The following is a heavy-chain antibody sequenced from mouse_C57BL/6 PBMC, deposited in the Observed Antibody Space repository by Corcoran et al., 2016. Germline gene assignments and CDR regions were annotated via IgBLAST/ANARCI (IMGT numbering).Heavy chain of an antibody. V-gene: IGHV1-26*01. CDR2: INPNNGGT. D-gene: IGHD1-1*01. Sequence: EVQLQQSGPELVKPGASVKISCKASGYTFTDYYMNWVKQSHGKSLEWIGDINPNNGGTSYNQKFKGKATLTVDKSSSTAYMELRSLTSEDSAVYYCANPPWDYYGRDAMDYWGQGTSVTVSS. CDR3: ANPPWDYYGRDAMDY. J-gene: IGHJ4*01. CDR1: GYTFTDYY.